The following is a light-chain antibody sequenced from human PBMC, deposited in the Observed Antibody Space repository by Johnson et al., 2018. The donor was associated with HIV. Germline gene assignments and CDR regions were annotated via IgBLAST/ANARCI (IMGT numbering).Light chain of an antibody. CDR2: DNN. J-gene: IGLJ1*01. V-gene: IGLV1-51*01. Sequence: QPVLTQPPSVSAAPGQKVTISCSGRSSNIGNNYVSWYQQLPGKAPKLFIFDNNKRPSGIPDRFSGSKSGTSATLGITGLQTGDEAVYYCGPWVNTLNVYVFGTGTKVNVL. CDR1: SSNIGNNY. CDR3: GPWVNTLNVYV.